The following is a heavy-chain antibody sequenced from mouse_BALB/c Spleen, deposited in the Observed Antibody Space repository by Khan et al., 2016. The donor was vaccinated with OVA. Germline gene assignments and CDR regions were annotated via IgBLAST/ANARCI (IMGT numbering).Heavy chain of an antibody. CDR2: INPDSSTI. CDR3: ARPYRYDGKAWFAY. V-gene: IGHV4-1*02. Sequence: EVELVESGGGLVQPGGSLKLSCAASGFDFSRYWMSWVRQAPGKGLEWIGEINPDSSTINYTPSLKDKFIISSDHAKNTLYLQISKVRSEDTALYYCARPYRYDGKAWFAYWGQGTLVTVSA. CDR1: GFDFSRYW. D-gene: IGHD2-14*01. J-gene: IGHJ3*01.